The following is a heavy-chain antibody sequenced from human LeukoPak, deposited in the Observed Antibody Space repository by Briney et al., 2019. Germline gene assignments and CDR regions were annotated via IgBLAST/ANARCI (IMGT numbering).Heavy chain of an antibody. D-gene: IGHD3-22*01. CDR1: GFTFSSYS. CDR3: AREGGLIRGFDY. V-gene: IGHV3-48*01. CDR2: ISSSSSTI. J-gene: IGHJ4*02. Sequence: GGSLRLSCAASGFTFSSYSMNWVRQAPGKGLEWVSYISSSSSTISYADSVKGRFTISRDNAKNSLYLQMNSLRAEDTAVYYCAREGGLIRGFDYWGQGTLVTVSS.